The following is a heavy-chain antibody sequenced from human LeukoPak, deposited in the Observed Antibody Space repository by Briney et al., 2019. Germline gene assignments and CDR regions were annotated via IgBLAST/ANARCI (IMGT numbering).Heavy chain of an antibody. CDR3: ARNNGRGKYGDVIPASMDV. CDR2: MWSDGSKK. Sequence: GRSLRLSCAASGFSLRDYGMYWVRQAPGKGLEWVSIMWSDGSKKYYGDSVKGRFTISRDDSKNTLYLQMNSLRAEDTAVYYCARNNGRGKYGDVIPASMDVWGQGTTVTVSS. V-gene: IGHV3-33*01. D-gene: IGHD3-16*02. J-gene: IGHJ6*02. CDR1: GFSLRDYG.